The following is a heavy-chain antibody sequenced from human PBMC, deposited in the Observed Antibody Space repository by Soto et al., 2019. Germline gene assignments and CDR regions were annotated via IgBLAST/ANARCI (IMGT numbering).Heavy chain of an antibody. D-gene: IGHD5-12*01. CDR2: IYYSGST. CDR1: SGSISSGDYF. J-gene: IGHJ4*02. CDR3: ASSFAWLQYDY. Sequence: QVQLQESGPGLVKPSQTLSLTCTVSSGSISSGDYFWTWIRQPPGKGLEWIGYIYYSGSTNYNPSLKSRVTMSIDTSKNQFSLRLSSVTVADTAVYYCASSFAWLQYDYWGQGTLVTVSS. V-gene: IGHV4-30-4*01.